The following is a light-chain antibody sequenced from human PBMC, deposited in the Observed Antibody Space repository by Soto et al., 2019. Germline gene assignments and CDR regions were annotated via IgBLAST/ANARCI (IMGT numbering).Light chain of an antibody. J-gene: IGLJ1*01. CDR2: DVS. V-gene: IGLV2-14*03. CDR1: SSDVGSYKY. CDR3: NSYTTSSTLV. Sequence: SALTQPASVSGSPGQWITISCTGTSSDVGSYKYVSWYQQHPGKAPKLMIYDVSNRPSGVSNRFSGSKSGNTASLTISGLRAEDEADYYCNSYTTSSTLVFGTGTKVTVL.